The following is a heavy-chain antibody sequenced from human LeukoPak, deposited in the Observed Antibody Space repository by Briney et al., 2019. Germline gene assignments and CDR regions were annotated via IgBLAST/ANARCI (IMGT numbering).Heavy chain of an antibody. V-gene: IGHV4-39*01. Sequence: PSETLSLTCAVYGGSFSGYYWDWIRQPPGKGLEWIGSIYYSGSTYYNPSLKSRVTISVDTSKNQFSLKLSSVTAADTAVYYFAASRGSSGSYFYYYYYMDVWGKGTTVTVSS. CDR2: IYYSGST. CDR1: GGSFSGYY. J-gene: IGHJ6*03. D-gene: IGHD3-10*01. CDR3: AASRGSSGSYFYYYYYMDV.